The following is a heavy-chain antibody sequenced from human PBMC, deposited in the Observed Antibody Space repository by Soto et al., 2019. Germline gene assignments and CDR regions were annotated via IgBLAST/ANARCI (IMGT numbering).Heavy chain of an antibody. CDR3: ARGHRSSGKIFDS. CDR2: IKSKSAGGTT. J-gene: IGHJ4*02. D-gene: IGHD3-22*01. V-gene: IGHV3-15*01. Sequence: EVQLVESEGGLVKPGGSVRLSCAASGLTFSNAWMSWVRQAPGKGLEWVGRIKSKSAGGTTEYDAPVKDRFTISRDDSKNTLHLQMNSLKIEDTAVYYCARGHRSSGKIFDSWGQGTLVTVSS. CDR1: GLTFSNAW.